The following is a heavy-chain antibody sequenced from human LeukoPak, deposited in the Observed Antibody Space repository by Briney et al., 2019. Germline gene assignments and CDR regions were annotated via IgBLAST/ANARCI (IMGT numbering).Heavy chain of an antibody. Sequence: GGSLRLSCAASGFTFGSYAMSWVRQAPGKGLEWVSFISPNADRTSKADSVEGRFTISRDNPRNTLYLQMNSLRDDDTAVYYCAIMHGYYDGSGYWVEWGQGTLVTVSS. CDR1: GFTFGSYA. D-gene: IGHD3-22*01. CDR3: AIMHGYYDGSGYWVE. CDR2: ISPNADRT. V-gene: IGHV3-23*01. J-gene: IGHJ4*02.